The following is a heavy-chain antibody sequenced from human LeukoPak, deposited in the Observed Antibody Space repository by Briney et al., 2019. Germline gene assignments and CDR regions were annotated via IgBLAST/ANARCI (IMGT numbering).Heavy chain of an antibody. J-gene: IGHJ1*01. CDR3: AKGAGQWLVPSEYFQY. V-gene: IGHV3-23*01. Sequence: GGSLRLSCAASGFTYSNYAMTWVRQAPGKGLEWVSSISSGGHSTYYAGSVKGRFTISRDNSKNTLYLQMKSLRAEDTAVYYCAKGAGQWLVPSEYFQYWGQGTLVTVSS. D-gene: IGHD6-19*01. CDR2: ISSGGHST. CDR1: GFTYSNYA.